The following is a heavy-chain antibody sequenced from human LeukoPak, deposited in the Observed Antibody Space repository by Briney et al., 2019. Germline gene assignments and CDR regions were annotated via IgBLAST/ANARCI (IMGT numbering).Heavy chain of an antibody. CDR3: ARAPYYYEGADY. J-gene: IGHJ4*02. D-gene: IGHD3-22*01. CDR1: RGSISSGSYY. V-gene: IGHV4-61*02. Sequence: SETLSLTCTVSRGSISSGSYYWSWIRQPAGKGLEWIGRIYTSGSTNYNPSLKSRVTISVDTSKNQFSLKLSSVTAADTAVYYCARAPYYYEGADYWGQGTLVTVSS. CDR2: IYTSGST.